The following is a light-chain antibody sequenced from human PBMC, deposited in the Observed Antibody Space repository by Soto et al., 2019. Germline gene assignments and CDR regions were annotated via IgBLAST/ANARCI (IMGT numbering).Light chain of an antibody. CDR2: GAS. J-gene: IGKJ1*01. CDR3: QQYTNWPPT. V-gene: IGKV3-15*01. CDR1: QSVGSS. Sequence: EIVMTQSPATLSVSSGERATLSCRASQSVGSSLAWYQQKPGQAPRLLIYGASIRATGVPARFSGSGSGTEFTLTLSSLQSEDFAVYCCQQYTNWPPTFGQGTKVDIK.